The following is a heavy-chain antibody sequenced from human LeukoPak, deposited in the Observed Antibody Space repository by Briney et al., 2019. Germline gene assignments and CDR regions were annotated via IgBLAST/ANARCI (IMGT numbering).Heavy chain of an antibody. Sequence: PGGSLRLSCAASGFTFSSYEMNWVRQAPGKGLEWVSYISSSGSTIYYADSVKGRFTISRDNAKNSLYLQMNSLRAEDTAVYYCARGGGTMVRGAVFDYWGQGTLVTVSS. D-gene: IGHD3-10*01. J-gene: IGHJ4*02. V-gene: IGHV3-48*03. CDR2: ISSSGSTI. CDR3: ARGGGTMVRGAVFDY. CDR1: GFTFSSYE.